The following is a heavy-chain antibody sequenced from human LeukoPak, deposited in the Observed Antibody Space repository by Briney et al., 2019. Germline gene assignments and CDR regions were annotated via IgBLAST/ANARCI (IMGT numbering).Heavy chain of an antibody. Sequence: SETLSLTRTVSGGSISSYYWSWIRQPPGKGLEWIGYIYYSGSTNYNPSLKSRVTISVDTSKNQFSLKLSSVTAADTAVYYCARLRIWFGESSRSNWFDPWGQGTLVTVSS. CDR2: IYYSGST. CDR3: ARLRIWFGESSRSNWFDP. V-gene: IGHV4-59*01. D-gene: IGHD3-10*01. CDR1: GGSISSYY. J-gene: IGHJ5*02.